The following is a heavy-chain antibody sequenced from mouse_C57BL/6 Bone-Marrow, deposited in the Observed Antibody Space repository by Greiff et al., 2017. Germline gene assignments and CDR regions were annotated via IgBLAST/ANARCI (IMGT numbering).Heavy chain of an antibody. Sequence: QVQLQQSGAELVKPGASVKLSCKASGYTFTSYWMHWVKQRPGQGLEWIGMINPNSGSTNYNEKFKSKATLTVDKSSSTAYMQLSSLTSEDSAVYYCALYYYGSSRFAYWGQGTLVTVSA. V-gene: IGHV1-64*01. CDR1: GYTFTSYW. D-gene: IGHD1-1*01. CDR2: INPNSGST. J-gene: IGHJ3*01. CDR3: ALYYYGSSRFAY.